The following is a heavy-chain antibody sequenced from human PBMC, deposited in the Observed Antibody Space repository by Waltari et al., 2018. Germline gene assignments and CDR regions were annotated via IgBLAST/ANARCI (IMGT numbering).Heavy chain of an antibody. J-gene: IGHJ6*02. CDR1: GGSFSGYY. V-gene: IGHV4-34*01. Sequence: QVQLQQWGAGLLKPSETLSLTCAVYGGSFSGYYWSWIRQPPGKGLEWIGEINHSGSTNYNPSLKSRVTISVDTSKNQFSLKLSSVTAADTAVYYCVRGRLRFLEWLFPQRSMDVWGQGTTVTVSS. CDR2: INHSGST. CDR3: VRGRLRFLEWLFPQRSMDV. D-gene: IGHD3-3*01.